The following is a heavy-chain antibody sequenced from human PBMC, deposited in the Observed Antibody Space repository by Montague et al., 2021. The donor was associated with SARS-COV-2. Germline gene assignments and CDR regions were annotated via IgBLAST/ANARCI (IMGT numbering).Heavy chain of an antibody. CDR2: ISHGGGT. D-gene: IGHD2-15*01. Sequence: SETLSLTCDVYGGSFRSYWSWIRQPPGRGLEWVGQISHGGGTNYNPSLKSRVTISVDTSKNQVSLKLSSVTAADTAVYYCASHCGGGRCYFGMDVWGQGTTVTVSS. CDR1: GGSFRSY. J-gene: IGHJ6*02. V-gene: IGHV4-34*01. CDR3: ASHCGGGRCYFGMDV.